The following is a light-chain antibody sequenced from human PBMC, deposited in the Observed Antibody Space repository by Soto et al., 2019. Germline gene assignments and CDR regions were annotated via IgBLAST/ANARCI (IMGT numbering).Light chain of an antibody. Sequence: DIQMTQSPSTLSASVGDRVTITCRASQSISSWLAWYQQKPGKAPKLLIYKASNLESGVPSRFSGSGSGTEFTLTISTPQPDDFATYYCQQYNSYPWTFGQGTKVEVK. CDR2: KAS. J-gene: IGKJ1*01. CDR1: QSISSW. CDR3: QQYNSYPWT. V-gene: IGKV1-5*03.